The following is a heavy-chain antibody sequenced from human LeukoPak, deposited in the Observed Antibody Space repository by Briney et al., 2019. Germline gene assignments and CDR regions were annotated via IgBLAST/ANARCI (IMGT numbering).Heavy chain of an antibody. D-gene: IGHD3-10*01. CDR3: ARTGGVIWFGELSGFDY. Sequence: SETLSLTCAVYGGSFSGYYWSWIRQPPGKGLEWIGEINHSGSTNYNPSLKSRVTISVDTSKNQFSLKLSSVTAADTAVYYCARTGGVIWFGELSGFDYWGQGTLVTVSS. J-gene: IGHJ4*02. V-gene: IGHV4-34*01. CDR1: GGSFSGYY. CDR2: INHSGST.